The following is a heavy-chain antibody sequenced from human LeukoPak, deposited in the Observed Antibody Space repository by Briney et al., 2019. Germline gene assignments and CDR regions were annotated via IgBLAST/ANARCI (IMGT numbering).Heavy chain of an antibody. D-gene: IGHD3-10*01. CDR2: LYSDGNT. V-gene: IGHV3-53*01. Sequence: PGGSLRLSCAASGFTVSGYFMRRVRQAPGKGLEWVSLLYSDGNTNYADSVKGRFTISRDNSKNTLYLQLNSLRAEDSAVYYCARNWFSTYFDYWGQGALVTVSS. CDR3: ARNWFSTYFDY. CDR1: GFTVSGYF. J-gene: IGHJ4*02.